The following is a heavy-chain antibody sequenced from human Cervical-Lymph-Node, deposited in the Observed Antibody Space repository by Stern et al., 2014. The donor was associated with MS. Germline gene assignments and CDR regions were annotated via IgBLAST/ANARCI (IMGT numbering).Heavy chain of an antibody. D-gene: IGHD4-17*01. Sequence: VKLVQSGGGLVQPGGSLRLSCAASGFTFSSYAMSWVRQAPGKGLEWVSAISGRGGRTNHADSGKGRVTISRDHSKHTLNLQMNSLRAEDSAVYYCAKSTVTSLSDYWGQGTLVTVSS. CDR1: GFTFSSYA. V-gene: IGHV3-23*04. CDR2: ISGRGGRT. CDR3: AKSTVTSLSDY. J-gene: IGHJ4*02.